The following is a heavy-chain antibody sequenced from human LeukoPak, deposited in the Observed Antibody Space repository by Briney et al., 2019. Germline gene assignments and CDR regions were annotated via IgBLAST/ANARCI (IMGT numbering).Heavy chain of an antibody. V-gene: IGHV3-53*01. D-gene: IGHD3-22*01. CDR3: ARLYFYDSSGWVDH. CDR1: GFTVSSNY. Sequence: PGRSLRLSCAASGFTVSSNYMSWVRQAPGKGLEWVSLIYSGGNTYYADSVKGRFTISRDSSKSTLFLQMNSLRAEDTAVYYCARLYFYDSSGWVDHWGQGTLVTVSS. CDR2: IYSGGNT. J-gene: IGHJ4*02.